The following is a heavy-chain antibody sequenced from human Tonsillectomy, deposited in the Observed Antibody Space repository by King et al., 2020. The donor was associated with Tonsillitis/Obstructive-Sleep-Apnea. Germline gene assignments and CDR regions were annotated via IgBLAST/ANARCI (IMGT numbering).Heavy chain of an antibody. V-gene: IGHV3-74*01. CDR2: ISSDGSST. Sequence: VQLVESGGGLVQPGGFLRISCAASGFTFSSYWMHWGRQTPGKGLVWVSRISSDGSSTNYADSGQGRFTISRDNAKNTLYLQMNSLRGEDTAIYYCARDWGTLGYCSSSSCHEAWFDPWGQGTLVTVSS. CDR1: GFTFSSYW. CDR3: ARDWGTLGYCSSSSCHEAWFDP. D-gene: IGHD2-2*01. J-gene: IGHJ5*02.